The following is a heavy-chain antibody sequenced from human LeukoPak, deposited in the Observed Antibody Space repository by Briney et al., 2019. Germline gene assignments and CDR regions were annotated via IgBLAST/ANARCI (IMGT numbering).Heavy chain of an antibody. Sequence: SVKVSCKASGYTFTSYYMHWVRQAPGQGLEWMGGIIPIFGTANYAQKFQGRVTITADESTSTAYMELSSLRSEDTAVYYCARSTVTTHFDYWGQGTLVTVSS. CDR3: ARSTVTTHFDY. CDR1: GYTFTSYY. CDR2: IIPIFGTA. J-gene: IGHJ4*02. D-gene: IGHD4-11*01. V-gene: IGHV1-69*13.